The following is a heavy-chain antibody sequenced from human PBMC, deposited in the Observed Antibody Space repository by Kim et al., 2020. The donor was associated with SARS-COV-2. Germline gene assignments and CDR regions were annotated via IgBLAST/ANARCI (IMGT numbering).Heavy chain of an antibody. CDR1: GGSFSGYY. V-gene: IGHV4-34*01. J-gene: IGHJ4*02. D-gene: IGHD3-22*01. CDR2: INHSGST. Sequence: SETLSLTCAVYGGSFSGYYWSWIRQPPGKGLEWIGEINHSGSTNYNPSLKSRVTISVDTSKNQFSLKLSSVTAADTAVYYCARYVTYYYDSSGYYGDHYFDYWGQGTLVTVSS. CDR3: ARYVTYYYDSSGYYGDHYFDY.